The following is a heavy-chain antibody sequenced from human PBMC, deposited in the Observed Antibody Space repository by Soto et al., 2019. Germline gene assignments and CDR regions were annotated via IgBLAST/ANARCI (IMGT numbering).Heavy chain of an antibody. Sequence: GGSLRLSCAASGFTVSSNYMSWVRQAPGKGLEWVSVIYIGGSTYYADSVKGRFTISRDNSKNTLYLQMNSLRAEDTAVYYCARSVAVAGTGGDDAFDIWGQGTMVTVSS. D-gene: IGHD6-19*01. J-gene: IGHJ3*02. CDR1: GFTVSSNY. V-gene: IGHV3-53*01. CDR2: IYIGGST. CDR3: ARSVAVAGTGGDDAFDI.